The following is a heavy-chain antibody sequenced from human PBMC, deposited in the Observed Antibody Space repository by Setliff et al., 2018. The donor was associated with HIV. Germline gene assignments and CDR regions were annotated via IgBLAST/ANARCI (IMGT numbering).Heavy chain of an antibody. CDR2: IYSDGST. Sequence: LRLSCAASGFTVSGSYMSWVRQAPGKGLEWVSTIYSDGSTYHADSVKGRFTLSRDNSKNTLYLQMNSLTPEDTAVYYCAKPRLYNSALENWGQGTLVTVSS. J-gene: IGHJ4*02. V-gene: IGHV3-66*02. CDR3: AKPRLYNSALEN. D-gene: IGHD1-1*01. CDR1: GFTVSGSY.